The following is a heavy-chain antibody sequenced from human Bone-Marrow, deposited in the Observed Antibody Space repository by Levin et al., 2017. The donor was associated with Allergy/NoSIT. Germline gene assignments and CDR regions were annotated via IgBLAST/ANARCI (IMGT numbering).Heavy chain of an antibody. CDR2: INRDGSST. CDR1: GFNFSSYW. V-gene: IGHV3-74*01. Sequence: GGSLRLSCSASGFNFSSYWMHWVRQAPGKGLVWVSRINRDGSSTSYADSVKGRFTISRDNAKNTLYLHMNSLRAEDTSVYYCARDRVTTKWYFDLWSRGTLVTVSS. D-gene: IGHD4-17*01. CDR3: ARDRVTTKWYFDL. J-gene: IGHJ2*01.